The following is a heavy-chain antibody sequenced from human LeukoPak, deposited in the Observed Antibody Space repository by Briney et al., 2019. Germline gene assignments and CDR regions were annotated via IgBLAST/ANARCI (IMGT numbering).Heavy chain of an antibody. CDR1: GFTFSSYS. CDR3: ARAPRGSYYRMNAFDI. CDR2: ISSSSSYI. J-gene: IGHJ3*02. Sequence: GGSLRLSCAASGFTFSSYSMNWVRQAPGKGLEWVSSISSSSSYIYYADSVKGRFTISRGNAKNSLYLQMNSLRAEDTAVYYCARAPRGSYYRMNAFDIWGQGTMVTVSS. V-gene: IGHV3-21*01. D-gene: IGHD1-26*01.